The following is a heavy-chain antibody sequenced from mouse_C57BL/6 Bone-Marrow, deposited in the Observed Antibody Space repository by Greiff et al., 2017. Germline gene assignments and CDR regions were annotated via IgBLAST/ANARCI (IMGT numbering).Heavy chain of an antibody. D-gene: IGHD1-1*01. Sequence: VQLQESGPELVKPGASVKISCKASGYAFSSSWMNWVKQRPGKGLEWIGRIYPGDGDTNYNGKFKGKATLTADKSSSTAYMQLSRLTSEDSAVYFCARLGTTVVADWYFDVWGTGTTVTVSS. J-gene: IGHJ1*03. CDR1: GYAFSSSW. CDR3: ARLGTTVVADWYFDV. CDR2: IYPGDGDT. V-gene: IGHV1-82*01.